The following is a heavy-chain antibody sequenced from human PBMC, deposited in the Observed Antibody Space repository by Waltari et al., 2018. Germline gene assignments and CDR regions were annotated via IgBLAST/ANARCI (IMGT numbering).Heavy chain of an antibody. CDR3: ARERVPAAPWYFDL. D-gene: IGHD2-2*01. Sequence: QVQLVQSGAEVKKPGASVKVSCKASGYTFTSYDINWVRQATGQGLEWMGGISPIFGTANYAQKFQGRVTITADESTSTAYMELSSLRSEDTAVYYCARERVPAAPWYFDLWGRGTLVTVSS. CDR1: GYTFTSYD. CDR2: ISPIFGTA. V-gene: IGHV1-69*01. J-gene: IGHJ2*01.